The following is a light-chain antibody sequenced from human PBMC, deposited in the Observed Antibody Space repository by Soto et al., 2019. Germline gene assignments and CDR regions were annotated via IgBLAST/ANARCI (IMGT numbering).Light chain of an antibody. CDR2: GAS. J-gene: IGKJ4*01. CDR3: QHYSSLVLT. Sequence: EIVLTQSPGTLSLSPGERATLSCRASQSVSSSYLAWYQQKPGQAPRLLIYGASSRATGIPDRFSGSGSGTDFTLTISRLEPEDVAYYYCQHYSSLVLTFGGGTKVEIK. CDR1: QSVSSSY. V-gene: IGKV3-20*01.